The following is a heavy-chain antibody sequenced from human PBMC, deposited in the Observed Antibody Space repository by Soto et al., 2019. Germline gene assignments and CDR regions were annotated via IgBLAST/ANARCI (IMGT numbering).Heavy chain of an antibody. CDR1: GDTFSSHA. D-gene: IGHD3-3*01. Sequence: ASVKVSCKASGDTFSSHAIQWMRQAPGQGLEWMGRMNPNDGDTGYAQKFWGRVTITSNTSTGTAYMELSSLKSEDSAVYFCVRFLNFSEGSYSYGFDVWGQGTLLTASS. V-gene: IGHV1-8*01. J-gene: IGHJ6*02. CDR2: MNPNDGDT. CDR3: VRFLNFSEGSYSYGFDV.